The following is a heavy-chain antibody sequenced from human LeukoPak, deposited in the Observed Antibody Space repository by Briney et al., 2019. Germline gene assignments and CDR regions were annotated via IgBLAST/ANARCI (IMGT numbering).Heavy chain of an antibody. J-gene: IGHJ6*02. CDR3: ARPYLVGGIAVAGTTRDYYYGMDV. CDR2: IIPIFGTA. Sequence: ASVKFSCKASGGTFSSYAISWVRQAPGQGLGWMGGIIPIFGTASYAQKFQGRVTITADESTSTAYMELSSLRSEDTAVYYCARPYLVGGIAVAGTTRDYYYGMDVWGQGTTVTVSS. V-gene: IGHV1-69*13. D-gene: IGHD6-19*01. CDR1: GGTFSSYA.